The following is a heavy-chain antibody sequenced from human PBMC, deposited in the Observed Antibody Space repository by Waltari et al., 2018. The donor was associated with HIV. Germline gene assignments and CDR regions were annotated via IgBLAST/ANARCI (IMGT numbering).Heavy chain of an antibody. CDR3: ARADFWSGYYFAFDI. CDR1: GGTIPRGPLY. CDR2: MYYTGTT. D-gene: IGHD3-3*01. J-gene: IGHJ3*02. V-gene: IGHV4-30-4*08. Sequence: QVHLQESGPGLVKPSQLLSLTCTVSGGTIPRGPLYGSWIRLPPGKGLEWIGNMYYTGTTYYNPSLESRVTISLETSNNQFALRLNSVTAADTAVYYCARADFWSGYYFAFDIWGQGTMVTVSS.